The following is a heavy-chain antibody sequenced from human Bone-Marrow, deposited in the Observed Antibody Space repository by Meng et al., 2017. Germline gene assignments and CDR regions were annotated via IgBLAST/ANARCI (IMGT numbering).Heavy chain of an antibody. Sequence: LLVGAGGRVHHAGGSLCAACADSGFTFSSYPMHWLRQAPCKGREWVAFISYDGSNTYYADPVKSRFTISRDNSQNTLYLQTNRPRAEDTAVYYFERFALLDYWGQGTLVTVSS. CDR2: ISYDGSNT. J-gene: IGHJ4*02. CDR1: GFTFSSYP. CDR3: ERFALLDY. V-gene: IGHV3-30*01. D-gene: IGHD3-10*01.